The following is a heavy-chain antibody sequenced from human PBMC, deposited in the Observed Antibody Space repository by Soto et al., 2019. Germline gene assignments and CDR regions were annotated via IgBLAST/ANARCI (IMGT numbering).Heavy chain of an antibody. Sequence: KTSETLSLTCTVSGGSISSYYWGWIRQPPGKGLEWIGYIYYSGSTNYNPSLKSRVTISVDTSKNQFSLKLSPVTAADTAVYYCARSPGGKQDYWGQGTLVTVSS. D-gene: IGHD2-15*01. V-gene: IGHV4-59*01. J-gene: IGHJ4*02. CDR3: ARSPGGKQDY. CDR2: IYYSGST. CDR1: GGSISSYY.